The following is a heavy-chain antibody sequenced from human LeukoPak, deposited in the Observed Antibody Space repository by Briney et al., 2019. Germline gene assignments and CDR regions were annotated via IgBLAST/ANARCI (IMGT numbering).Heavy chain of an antibody. CDR2: IYYSGST. V-gene: IGHV4-59*01. CDR1: GVSISSYY. J-gene: IGHJ5*02. CDR3: AGASLRYCSGGRCDQIQFDP. Sequence: KPSETLSLTCTVSGVSISSYYWSWIRQPPGKGLGWIGYIYYSGSTNYNPSLKSRVTVSVDTSKNQFSLKLSSVTAADTAVYYCAGASLRYCSGGRCDQIQFDPWGQGTLVTVSS. D-gene: IGHD2-15*01.